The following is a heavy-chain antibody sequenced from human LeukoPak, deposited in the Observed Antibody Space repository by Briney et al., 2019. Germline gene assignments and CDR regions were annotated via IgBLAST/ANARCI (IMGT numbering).Heavy chain of an antibody. CDR3: ASVVDRSGHFDY. J-gene: IGHJ4*02. CDR2: IWYDGSNK. CDR1: GFTFSSYG. D-gene: IGHD3-22*01. Sequence: GGSLRLSCAASGFTFSSYGMHWVRQAPGKGLEWVAVIWYDGSNKYYADSVKGRFTISRDNSKNTLYLQMNSLRAEDTAVYYSASVVDRSGHFDYWGQGTLVTVSS. V-gene: IGHV3-33*01.